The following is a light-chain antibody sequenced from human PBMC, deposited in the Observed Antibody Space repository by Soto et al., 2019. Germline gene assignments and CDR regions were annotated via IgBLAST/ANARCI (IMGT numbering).Light chain of an antibody. V-gene: IGKV3-20*01. CDR1: PSVSSSY. Sequence: EIVLTQSPGTLSLSPGERATLSCRASPSVSSSYLAWSQQQPGQAPRLLIYGASSRASGIPDRFSGSGSGTDFTLTISRLEPEDFAVYYCQQYHNSPRTFGQGTKVEIK. CDR3: QQYHNSPRT. J-gene: IGKJ1*01. CDR2: GAS.